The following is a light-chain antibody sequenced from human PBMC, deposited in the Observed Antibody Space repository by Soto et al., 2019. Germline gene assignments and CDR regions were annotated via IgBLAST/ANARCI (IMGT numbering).Light chain of an antibody. J-gene: IGKJ1*01. CDR2: WAS. CDR1: RSVLYISNNKNY. CDR3: QQYSNWPPGT. Sequence: DIVMTQSPDSLAVSLGERATINCKSSRSVLYISNNKNYLAWYQQKPGQPPKLLIYWASTRESGVPDRFSGSGSGTEFTLTISSLQSEDFAVYYCQQYSNWPPGTFGQGTKVDIK. V-gene: IGKV4-1*01.